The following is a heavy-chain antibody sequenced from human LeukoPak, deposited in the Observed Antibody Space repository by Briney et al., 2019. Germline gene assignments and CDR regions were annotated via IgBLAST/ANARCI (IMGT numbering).Heavy chain of an antibody. J-gene: IGHJ4*02. Sequence: GGSLRLSCAASGFTFTTYGMHWVRQAPGKGLEWVSFIRYYGSNKYYIDSVKGRSTTPRDNSKNTLYLQMNSLRVEDTAVYYCARNWNNYFDYWGQGTLVTVSA. CDR2: IRYYGSNK. CDR1: GFTFTTYG. CDR3: ARNWNNYFDY. V-gene: IGHV3-30*02. D-gene: IGHD1/OR15-1a*01.